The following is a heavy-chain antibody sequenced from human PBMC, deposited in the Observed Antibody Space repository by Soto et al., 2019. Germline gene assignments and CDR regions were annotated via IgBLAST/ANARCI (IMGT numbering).Heavy chain of an antibody. J-gene: IGHJ4*02. V-gene: IGHV3-7*03. D-gene: IGHD3-3*01. CDR1: GFTFSSYW. CDR2: IKQDGTEK. Sequence: LRLYCAASGFTFSSYWMSWVRQAPGKGLAWVADIKQDGTEKYYVDSVKGRFTISRDNAKNSLYLQMNSLRAEDTAVYYCARDKYYDFWIGYSNYYFDYWGQGALVTVSS. CDR3: ARDKYYDFWIGYSNYYFDY.